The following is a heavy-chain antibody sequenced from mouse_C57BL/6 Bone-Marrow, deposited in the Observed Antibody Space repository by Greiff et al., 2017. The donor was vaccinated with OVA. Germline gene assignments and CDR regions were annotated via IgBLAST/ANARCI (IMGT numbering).Heavy chain of an antibody. J-gene: IGHJ3*01. CDR2: INPSSGYT. CDR1: GYTFTSYT. V-gene: IGHV1-4*01. CDR3: AITTVEAWFAY. Sequence: VKLMESGAELARPGASVKMSCKASGYTFTSYTMHWVKQRPGQGLEWIGYINPSSGYTKYNQKFKDKATLTADKSSSTAYMQLSSLTSEDSAVYYCAITTVEAWFAYWGQGTLVTVSA. D-gene: IGHD1-1*01.